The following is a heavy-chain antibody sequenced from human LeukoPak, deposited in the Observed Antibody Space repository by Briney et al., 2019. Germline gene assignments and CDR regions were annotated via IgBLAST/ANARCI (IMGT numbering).Heavy chain of an antibody. V-gene: IGHV3-66*02. J-gene: IGHJ5*01. Sequence: GGSLRLSCAASGFTVSSNYMSWVRQAPGKGLEWVSVIYSGGSTYYADSVKGRFTISRDNSKNTLYLQMNSLRAEDTAVYYCARGFIQLWLDSWGQGTLVTVSS. CDR1: GFTVSSNY. CDR2: IYSGGST. D-gene: IGHD5-18*01. CDR3: ARGFIQLWLDS.